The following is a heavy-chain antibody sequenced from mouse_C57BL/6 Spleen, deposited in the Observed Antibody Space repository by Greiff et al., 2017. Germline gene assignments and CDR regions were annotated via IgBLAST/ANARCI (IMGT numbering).Heavy chain of an antibody. CDR1: GYSITSGYY. CDR2: IRYDGSN. D-gene: IGHD2-3*01. Sequence: EVKLQQSGPGLVKPSPSLTLSCTATGYSITSGYYWNWIRQFPGNKLECMGYIRYDGSNNYNPSLKNRNSITPDTSKNQFFLKLNAVTTEDTATYYCARDAGYYVYFEGWGTGTTVTVSS. CDR3: ARDAGYYVYFEG. J-gene: IGHJ1*03. V-gene: IGHV3-6*01.